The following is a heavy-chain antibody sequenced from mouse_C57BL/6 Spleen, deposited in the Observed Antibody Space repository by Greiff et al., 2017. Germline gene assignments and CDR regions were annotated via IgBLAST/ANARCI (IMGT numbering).Heavy chain of an antibody. V-gene: IGHV1-64*01. CDR1: GYSLTSYW. J-gene: IGHJ1*03. CDR3: ARRGNGPYWYFDV. Sequence: QVQLKQPGAELVKPWASVKLSCTASGYSLTSYWMHWVKLRPRQGLEWIGMTHPNCGGTNYNEKFKSKAPLTVDDSSSTAYMQLSSLTSADSAVYNCARRGNGPYWYFDVWGTGTTVTVAS. CDR2: THPNCGGT.